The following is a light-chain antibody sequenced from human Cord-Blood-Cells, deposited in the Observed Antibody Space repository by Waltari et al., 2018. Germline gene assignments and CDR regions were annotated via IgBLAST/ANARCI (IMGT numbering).Light chain of an antibody. CDR2: EGS. CDR3: CSYAGSSTFEV. V-gene: IGLV2-23*03. Sequence: SVSGSPGQSITISCTGTSSDVGGYNLVSWYQQHPGKAPKLMIYEGSKRPSGVSNRFSGSKSGNTASLTISGLQAEDEADYYCCSYAGSSTFEVFGGGTKLTVL. CDR1: SSDVGGYNL. J-gene: IGLJ2*01.